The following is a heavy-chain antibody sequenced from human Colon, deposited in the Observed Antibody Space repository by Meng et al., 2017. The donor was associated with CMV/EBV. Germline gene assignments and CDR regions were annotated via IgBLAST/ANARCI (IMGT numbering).Heavy chain of an antibody. D-gene: IGHD2-2*01. CDR2: LYYTGST. V-gene: IGHV4-39*07. CDR3: ARDRPYAYYYYGMDV. J-gene: IGHJ6*02. CDR1: GGSISSTNYY. Sequence: SETLSLTCTVSGGSISSTNYYWGWIRQPPGKGLEWIGSLYYTGSTDYNPSLKSRVTMSVDTSKNQFSLKLSSVTAADLAVYYCARDRPYAYYYYGMDVWGQGTTVTVSS.